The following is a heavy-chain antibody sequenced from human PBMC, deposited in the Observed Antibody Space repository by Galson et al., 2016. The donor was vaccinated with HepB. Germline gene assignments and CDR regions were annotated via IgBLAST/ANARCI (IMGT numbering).Heavy chain of an antibody. J-gene: IGHJ5*02. Sequence: QSGAEVKKPGESLRISCKGSGYSFASYWISWVRQMPGKGLEWMGRLDASDSYTTYSPSFQGHVTISPDKSISTAYLQWSSLKASDTAMYYCARHGVYSSSSHWFDPWGQGTLVTVSS. CDR1: GYSFASYW. D-gene: IGHD6-6*01. CDR2: LDASDSYT. V-gene: IGHV5-10-1*01. CDR3: ARHGVYSSSSHWFDP.